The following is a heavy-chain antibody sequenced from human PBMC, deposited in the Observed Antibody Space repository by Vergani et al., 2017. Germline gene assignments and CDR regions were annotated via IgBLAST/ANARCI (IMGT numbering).Heavy chain of an antibody. Sequence: QVQLQQWGAGLLKPSETLSLTCAVYGGSFSGYYWSWIRQPPGKGLEWIGEINHSGSTNDNPSLKSRVTISVDTSKNQFSLKLSSVTAADTAVYYCARNRPPDYSSDYWGQGTLVTVSS. J-gene: IGHJ4*02. CDR1: GGSFSGYY. CDR3: ARNRPPDYSSDY. D-gene: IGHD4-11*01. V-gene: IGHV4-34*01. CDR2: INHSGST.